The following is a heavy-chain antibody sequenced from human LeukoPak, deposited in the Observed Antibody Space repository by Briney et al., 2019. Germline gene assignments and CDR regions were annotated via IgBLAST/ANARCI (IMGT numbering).Heavy chain of an antibody. CDR3: AKGGYSGYDSGYFDY. CDR1: GFTFSSYA. J-gene: IGHJ4*02. CDR2: ISGSGGST. D-gene: IGHD5-12*01. Sequence: GGSLRLSCAASGFTFSSYAMSWVRQAPEKGLEWVSAISGSGGSTYYADSVKGRFTISRDNSKNTLYLQMNSLRAEDTAVYYCAKGGYSGYDSGYFDYWGQGTLVTLSS. V-gene: IGHV3-23*01.